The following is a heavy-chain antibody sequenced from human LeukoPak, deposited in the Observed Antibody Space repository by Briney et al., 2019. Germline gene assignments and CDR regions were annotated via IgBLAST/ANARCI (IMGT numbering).Heavy chain of an antibody. D-gene: IGHD6-13*01. V-gene: IGHV3-30*02. J-gene: IGHJ4*02. CDR3: ARGRVISSWYDY. Sequence: GGSLRLSCAASGFSFSDYAIYWVRQTPGKGLEWVAFIRYDGSNKIYADSVKGRFTISRDNAKNSLYLQMNSLRAEDTAVYYCARGRVISSWYDYWGQGTLVTVSS. CDR2: IRYDGSNK. CDR1: GFSFSDYA.